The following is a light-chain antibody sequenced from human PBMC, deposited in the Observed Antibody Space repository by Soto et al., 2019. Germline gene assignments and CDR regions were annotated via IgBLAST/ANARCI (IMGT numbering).Light chain of an antibody. CDR3: SSYISTSRYV. J-gene: IGLJ1*01. V-gene: IGLV2-18*02. CDR1: SSDVGKYDR. CDR2: EVI. Sequence: QPPSRSGSPGHPVTISCTGTSSDVGKYDRVSWYQQPPGTAPKLIIYEVINRPSGVPARFSGSKSGNTASLTISGLQAEDEADYYCSSYISTSRYVFGAGTKVTVL.